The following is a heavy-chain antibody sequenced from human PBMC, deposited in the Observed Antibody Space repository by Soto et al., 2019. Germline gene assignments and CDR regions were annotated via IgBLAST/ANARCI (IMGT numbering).Heavy chain of an antibody. CDR3: AKVPYFYASGDQYFDY. Sequence: EVQLLESGGGLVQPGGSLRLSCAASGFTFSSYAMSWVRQAPGKGLEWVSGSSGSGGSTYYADSVKGRFTISRDNSKNTLYLQMNSLRAEDTAVYYCAKVPYFYASGDQYFDYWGQGTLVTVSS. D-gene: IGHD3-10*01. V-gene: IGHV3-23*01. CDR2: SSGSGGST. J-gene: IGHJ4*02. CDR1: GFTFSSYA.